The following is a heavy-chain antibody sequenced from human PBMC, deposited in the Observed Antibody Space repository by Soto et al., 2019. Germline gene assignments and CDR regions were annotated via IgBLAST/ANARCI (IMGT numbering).Heavy chain of an antibody. Sequence: GGSLRLSCAASGFTFSDHYMDWVRQAPGKGLEWVGRTRNKANSYTTEYAASVKGRFTISRDDSKNSLYLQMNSLKTEDTAVYYCARISPPIAAAGTPKGDYWGQGTLVTVSS. CDR3: ARISPPIAAAGTPKGDY. D-gene: IGHD6-13*01. CDR1: GFTFSDHY. V-gene: IGHV3-72*01. J-gene: IGHJ4*02. CDR2: TRNKANSYTT.